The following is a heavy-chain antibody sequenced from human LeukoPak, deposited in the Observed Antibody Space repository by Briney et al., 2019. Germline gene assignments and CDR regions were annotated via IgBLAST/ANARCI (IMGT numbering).Heavy chain of an antibody. CDR2: IYHSGST. D-gene: IGHD3-10*01. Sequence: SETLSLTCAVSGGSISSSNWWSWVRQPPGKGLEWIGEIYHSGSTNYNPSLKSRVTISVDKSKNQFSLKLSSVTAADTAVYYCARDRRVVRGVIPYNWFDPWGQGTLVTVSS. J-gene: IGHJ5*02. CDR3: ARDRRVVRGVIPYNWFDP. V-gene: IGHV4-4*02. CDR1: GGSISSSNW.